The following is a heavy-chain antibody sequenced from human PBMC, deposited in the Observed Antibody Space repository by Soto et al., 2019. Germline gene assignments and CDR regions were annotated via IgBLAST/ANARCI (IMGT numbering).Heavy chain of an antibody. V-gene: IGHV4-59*01. CDR2: IYYSGST. J-gene: IGHJ4*02. CDR3: ARDPLYCSGGSCYPKYYFDY. Sequence: PSETLSLTCTVSGGSISSYYWSWIRQPPGKGLEWIGYIYYSGSTNYNPSLKSRVTISVDTSKNQFSLKLSSVTAADTAVYYCARDPLYCSGGSCYPKYYFDYWGQGTLVTVSS. CDR1: GGSISSYY. D-gene: IGHD2-15*01.